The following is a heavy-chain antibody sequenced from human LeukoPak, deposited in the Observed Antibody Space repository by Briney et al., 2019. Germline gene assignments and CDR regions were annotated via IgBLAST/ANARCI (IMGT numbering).Heavy chain of an antibody. D-gene: IGHD3-22*01. CDR1: GFTFSSYG. CDR3: AKDSWTYYDSSGFD. J-gene: IGHJ4*02. Sequence: GGSLRPSCAASGFTFSSYGMHWVRQAPGKGLEWVAFIRYDGGNKYYADSVKGRFTISRDNSKNTLYLQMNSLRAEDTAVYYCAKDSWTYYDSSGFDWGQGTLVTVSS. V-gene: IGHV3-30*02. CDR2: IRYDGGNK.